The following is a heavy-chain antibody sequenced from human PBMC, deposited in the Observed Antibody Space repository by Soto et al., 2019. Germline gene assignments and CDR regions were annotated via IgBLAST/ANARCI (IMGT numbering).Heavy chain of an antibody. V-gene: IGHV1-69*13. CDR2: IIPIFGTA. CDR3: ARVSYDILTGYTRNYYYYGMDV. Sequence: SVKVSCKASGGTFSSYAISWVRQAPGQGLEWMGGIIPIFGTANYAQKFQGRVTITADESTSTAYMELSSLRSEDTAVYYCARVSYDILTGYTRNYYYYGMDVWGQGTTVTVSS. D-gene: IGHD3-9*01. J-gene: IGHJ6*02. CDR1: GGTFSSYA.